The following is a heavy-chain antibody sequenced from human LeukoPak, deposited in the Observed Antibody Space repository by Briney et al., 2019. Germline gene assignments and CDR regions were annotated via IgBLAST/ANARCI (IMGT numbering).Heavy chain of an antibody. Sequence: GGSLRLSCTVSGFTVSSNSMSWVRQAPGKGLEWVSFIYSDNTHYSDSVKGRFTISRDNSKNTLYLQMNSLRAEDTAVYYCAKDRRGGSYGDYWGQGTLVTVSS. D-gene: IGHD1-26*01. CDR1: GFTVSSNS. CDR2: IYSDNT. CDR3: AKDRRGGSYGDY. J-gene: IGHJ4*02. V-gene: IGHV3-53*01.